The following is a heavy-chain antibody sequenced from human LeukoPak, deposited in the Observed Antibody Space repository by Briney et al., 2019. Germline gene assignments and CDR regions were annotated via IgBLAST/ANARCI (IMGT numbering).Heavy chain of an antibody. D-gene: IGHD3-10*01. CDR2: FSSEGSST. Sequence: PGGSLRLSCSASGFTFSSSAMYWVRQAPGKGLEYVSAFSSEGSSTFYADSVKGRFTISRDNSKNMLYLQMSSLRADDTAVYYCVKTLKYYGSGRGLFDSWGQGTLVTVSS. CDR1: GFTFSSSA. V-gene: IGHV3-64D*06. J-gene: IGHJ4*02. CDR3: VKTLKYYGSGRGLFDS.